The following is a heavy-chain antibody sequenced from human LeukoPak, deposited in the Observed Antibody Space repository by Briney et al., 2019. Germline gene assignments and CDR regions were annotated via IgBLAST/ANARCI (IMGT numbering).Heavy chain of an antibody. D-gene: IGHD3-10*01. CDR2: IIPIFGTA. CDR3: ARDLRAEGWFGELYDRRGLLSWFDP. V-gene: IGHV1-69*05. J-gene: IGHJ5*02. CDR1: GGTFRSYA. Sequence: SVKVSCKASGGTFRSYAISWVRQAPGQGLEWMGGIIPIFGTANYAQKFQGRVTITTDESTSTAYMELSSLRSEDTAVYYCARDLRAEGWFGELYDRRGLLSWFDPWGQGTLVTVSS.